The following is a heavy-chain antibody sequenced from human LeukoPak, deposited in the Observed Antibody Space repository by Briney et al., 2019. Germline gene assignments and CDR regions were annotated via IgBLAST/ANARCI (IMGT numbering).Heavy chain of an antibody. J-gene: IGHJ6*02. V-gene: IGHV3-23*01. D-gene: IGHD4-11*01. Sequence: GGSLRLSCAVSGFTFSSHAMNWVRQAPGKGLEWIAGINIRSTGTYYADSVKGRFTISRDDSKNTLYLQMNTLSVEDTAVYYCAKLQGTMWRMWGLDVWGQGTTVTVSS. CDR2: INIRSTGT. CDR1: GFTFSSHA. CDR3: AKLQGTMWRMWGLDV.